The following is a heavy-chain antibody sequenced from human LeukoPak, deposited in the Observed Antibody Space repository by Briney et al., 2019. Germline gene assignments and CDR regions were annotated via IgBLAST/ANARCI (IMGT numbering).Heavy chain of an antibody. CDR2: ITGGGGRT. Sequence: GGSLRLSCAASGFTFSSSGMHWVRQAPGKGLECVSAITGGGGRTYYAASMEGRFTISRDNSKNTLYLQMNSLRAEDTAVYYCARGSSVVALDWGQGTLVTVSS. J-gene: IGHJ4*02. V-gene: IGHV3-23*01. D-gene: IGHD2-15*01. CDR1: GFTFSSSG. CDR3: ARGSSVVALD.